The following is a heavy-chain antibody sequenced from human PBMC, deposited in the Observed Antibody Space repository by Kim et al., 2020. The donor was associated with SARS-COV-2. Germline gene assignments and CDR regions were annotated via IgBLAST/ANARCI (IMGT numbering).Heavy chain of an antibody. V-gene: IGHV4-59*01. Sequence: LKSRVTISVDTSKNQFSLKLSSVTAADTAVYYCARARDVDTAMVTPSFDYWGQGTLVTVSS. J-gene: IGHJ4*02. CDR3: ARARDVDTAMVTPSFDY. D-gene: IGHD5-18*01.